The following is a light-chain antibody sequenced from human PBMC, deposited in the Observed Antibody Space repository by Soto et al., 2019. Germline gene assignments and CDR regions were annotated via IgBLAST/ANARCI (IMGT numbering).Light chain of an antibody. Sequence: EIVMTHSPATLSVSPGERATLSCRASQSVSSNLAWYQQKPGQSPRLLIYGASTRAPGIPARFSGSGSGTEFTLTISSLQSEDFAVYYCQQYNNWPLTFGGGTKVEIK. CDR3: QQYNNWPLT. J-gene: IGKJ4*01. CDR1: QSVSSN. V-gene: IGKV3-15*01. CDR2: GAS.